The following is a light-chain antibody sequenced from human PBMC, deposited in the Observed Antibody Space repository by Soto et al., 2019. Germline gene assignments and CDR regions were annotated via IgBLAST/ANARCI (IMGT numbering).Light chain of an antibody. Sequence: EIVLTQSRATLSVSPRETVSLSCMASQSVSNKLAWFQQKPGQAPRLLMSATSTRATGIPARFSGSGSGTEFTLNVSSLQSEDFAVYHCQHYNSWPRTWTFGQGTKVDIK. CDR1: QSVSNK. J-gene: IGKJ1*01. V-gene: IGKV3D-15*01. CDR2: ATS. CDR3: QHYNSWPRTWT.